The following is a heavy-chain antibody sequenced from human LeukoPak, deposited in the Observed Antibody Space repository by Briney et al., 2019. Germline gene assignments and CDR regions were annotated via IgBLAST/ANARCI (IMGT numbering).Heavy chain of an antibody. V-gene: IGHV3-48*01. J-gene: IGHJ3*02. CDR3: ARDPPPAVKPFDI. Sequence: GGSLRLSCAASGFTFSSYSMNWVRQAPGKGLEWVSYISSSSSTIYYADSVKGRFTISRDNAKNSLYLQMNSLRAEDTAVYYCARDPPPAVKPFDIWGQGTMVTVSS. CDR1: GFTFSSYS. CDR2: ISSSSSTI. D-gene: IGHD4-23*01.